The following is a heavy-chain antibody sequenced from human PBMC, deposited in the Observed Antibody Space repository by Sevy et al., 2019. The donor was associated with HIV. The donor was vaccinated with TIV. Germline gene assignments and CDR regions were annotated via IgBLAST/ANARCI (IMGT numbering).Heavy chain of an antibody. J-gene: IGHJ3*01. CDR2: IGGRGGGT. D-gene: IGHD3-3*01. V-gene: IGHV3-23*01. Sequence: AGSLRLSCAASGFTFSTYAMSWVRQAPGKELEWVSAIGGRGGGTFYADSVKGRFTISRDNSKNTLYLQMNSLRVEDTAVYYCAKFFPLDAFDFWGQGTMVTVSS. CDR1: GFTFSTYA. CDR3: AKFFPLDAFDF.